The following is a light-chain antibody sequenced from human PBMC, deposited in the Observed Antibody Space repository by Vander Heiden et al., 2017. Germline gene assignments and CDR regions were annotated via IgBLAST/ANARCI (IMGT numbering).Light chain of an antibody. V-gene: IGLV1-47*01. CDR1: SSNIGSNY. CDR3: ATWDNNLNGL. J-gene: IGLJ2*01. CDR2: KNN. Sequence: QSVLTQPPSASGTPGQRVTISYSGSSSNIGSNYVYWYQQLPGTAPRLLIYKNNQRPSGVPDRFSGSKSGTSASLAISGLRSEDEAHYYCATWDNNLNGLFGGGTKLTVL.